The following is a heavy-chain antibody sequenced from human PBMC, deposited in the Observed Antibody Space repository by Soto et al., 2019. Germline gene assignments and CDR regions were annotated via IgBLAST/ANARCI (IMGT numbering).Heavy chain of an antibody. V-gene: IGHV4-59*01. Sequence: SETLSLTCTVSGGSISRYYWSWIRQPPGKGLEWIGYIYYSGSTNYNPSLKSRVTISVDTSKNQFSLKLSSVTAADTAVYYCARDRGSSWYGYFDYWGQGTLVTVSS. CDR3: ARDRGSSWYGYFDY. D-gene: IGHD6-13*01. J-gene: IGHJ4*02. CDR1: GGSISRYY. CDR2: IYYSGST.